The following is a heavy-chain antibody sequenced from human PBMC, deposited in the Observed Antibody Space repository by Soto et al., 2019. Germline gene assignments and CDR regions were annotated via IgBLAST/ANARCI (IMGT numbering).Heavy chain of an antibody. J-gene: IGHJ2*01. D-gene: IGHD3-10*01. V-gene: IGHV1-18*01. CDR1: GYTFTSYG. Sequence: QVQLVQSGAEVKKPGASVKVSCKASGYTFTSYGISWVRQAPGQGLEWMGWISAYNGNTNYAQKLQGRVTMSTDTSTSTAYMELSSLRSDDTAVYYCARTAGSGSYYKVSWYFDLWGRGTLVTVSS. CDR3: ARTAGSGSYYKVSWYFDL. CDR2: ISAYNGNT.